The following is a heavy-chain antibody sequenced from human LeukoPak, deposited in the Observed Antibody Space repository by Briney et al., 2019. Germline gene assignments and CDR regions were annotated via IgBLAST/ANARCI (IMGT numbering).Heavy chain of an antibody. Sequence: SETLSLTCTVSGGSISSYYWSWIWQPPGKGLEWIGYIYYSGSTNYNPSLKSRVTISVDTSKNQFSLKLSSVTAADTAVYYCARAPPPRAFDIWGQGTMVTVSS. V-gene: IGHV4-59*01. CDR2: IYYSGST. J-gene: IGHJ3*02. CDR3: ARAPPPRAFDI. CDR1: GGSISSYY.